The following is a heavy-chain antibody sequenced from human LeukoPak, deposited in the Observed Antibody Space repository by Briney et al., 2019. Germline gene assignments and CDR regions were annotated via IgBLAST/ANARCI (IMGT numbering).Heavy chain of an antibody. CDR1: GGSISSSSYY. CDR3: ARVLVGAFDI. V-gene: IGHV4-39*07. CDR2: IYYSGST. D-gene: IGHD3-3*02. J-gene: IGHJ3*02. Sequence: SETLSLTCTVSGGSISSSSYYWGWILQPPGKWLEWIGSIYYSGSTYYNPSLKSRVTISVDTSKNQFSLKLSSVTAADTAVYYCARVLVGAFDIWGQGTMVTVSS.